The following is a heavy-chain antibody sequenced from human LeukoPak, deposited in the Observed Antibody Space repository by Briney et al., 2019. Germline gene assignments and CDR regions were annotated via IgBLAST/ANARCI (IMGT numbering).Heavy chain of an antibody. J-gene: IGHJ4*02. CDR1: GGSISSSNW. CDR3: AGGDSSSWYRFFDY. Sequence: SETLSLTCAVSGGSISSSNWWSWVRQPPGKGLEWIGEIYHSGSTNYNPSLKSRVTISVDKSKNQFSLKLTSVTAADTAVYYCAGGDSSSWYRFFDYWGQGILVNGSS. V-gene: IGHV4-4*02. CDR2: IYHSGST. D-gene: IGHD6-13*01.